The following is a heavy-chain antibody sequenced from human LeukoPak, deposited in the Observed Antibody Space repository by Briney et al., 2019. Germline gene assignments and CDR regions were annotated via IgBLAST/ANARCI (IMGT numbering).Heavy chain of an antibody. J-gene: IGHJ3*02. CDR3: ARETYYYDSSGYFESHDAFDI. CDR2: ISGSGGST. D-gene: IGHD3-22*01. CDR1: GFTFSSYA. V-gene: IGHV3-23*01. Sequence: GGSLRPSCAASGFTFSSYAMSWVRQAPGKGLEWVSAISGSGGSTYYADSVKGRFTISRDNSKNTLYLQMNSLRAEDTAVYYCARETYYYDSSGYFESHDAFDIWGQGTMVTVSS.